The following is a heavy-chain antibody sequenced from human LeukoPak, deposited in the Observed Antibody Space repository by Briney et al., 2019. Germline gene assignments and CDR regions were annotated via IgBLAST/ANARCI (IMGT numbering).Heavy chain of an antibody. CDR3: ARGPYDFWSGWYYFDY. V-gene: IGHV4-34*01. J-gene: IGHJ4*02. CDR1: GGSFSGYY. Sequence: SETLSLTCAVYGGSFSGYYWSWIRQPPGKGLEWIGEINHSGSTNYNPSLKSRVTISVDTSKNQFSLKLSSVTAADTAVYYCARGPYDFWSGWYYFDYWGQGILVTVSS. CDR2: INHSGST. D-gene: IGHD3-3*01.